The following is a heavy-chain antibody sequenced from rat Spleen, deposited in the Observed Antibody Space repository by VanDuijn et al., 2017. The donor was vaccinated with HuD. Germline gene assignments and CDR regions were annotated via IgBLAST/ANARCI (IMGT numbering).Heavy chain of an antibody. CDR1: GHSLTSYN. Sequence: QVQLKESGPGLVQPSQTLSLTCTVSGHSLTSYNVHWVRQFPGKGLEWMGRMRFNGDTSYNSALNSRLSISRDSSKNQVFLKMSSLQTEDTGTSYCTTATEGPYVMDAWGQGSSVTVSS. V-gene: IGHV2-63*01. J-gene: IGHJ4*01. D-gene: IGHD1-11*01. CDR2: MRFNGDT. CDR3: TTATEGPYVMDA.